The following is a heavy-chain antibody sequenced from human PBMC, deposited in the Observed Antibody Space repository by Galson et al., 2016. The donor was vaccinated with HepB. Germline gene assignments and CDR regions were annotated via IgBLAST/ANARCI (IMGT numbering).Heavy chain of an antibody. CDR2: IYPSDSDTSDT. J-gene: IGHJ4*02. V-gene: IGHV5-51*01. CDR1: GYGFTKYW. Sequence: QSGAEVKKPGESLKISCKASGYGFTKYWITWVRQMPGKGLEWMGIIYPSDSDTSDTRYSPSFQGQVTISVDQSITTAYLQWSNLKASDTAMYYCARLPHYYYSSAPDYWGQGTLVTVSS. D-gene: IGHD3-22*01. CDR3: ARLPHYYYSSAPDY.